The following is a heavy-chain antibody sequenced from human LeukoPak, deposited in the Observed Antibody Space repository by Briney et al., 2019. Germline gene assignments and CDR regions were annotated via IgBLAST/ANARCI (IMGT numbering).Heavy chain of an antibody. CDR2: INHSGST. CDR1: GGSFSGYY. J-gene: IGHJ4*02. V-gene: IGHV4-34*01. D-gene: IGHD3-16*01. Sequence: SETLSLTCAVYGGSFSGYYWSWIRQPPGKGLEWIGEINHSGSTNYNPSLKSRVTISVDTSKNQFSLKLSSVTAADTAVYYCARAPGTSGGVTHSYFDYWGQGTLVTVSP. CDR3: ARAPGTSGGVTHSYFDY.